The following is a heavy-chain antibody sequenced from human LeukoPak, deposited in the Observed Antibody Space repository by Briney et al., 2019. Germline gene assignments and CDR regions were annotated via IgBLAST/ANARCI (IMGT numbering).Heavy chain of an antibody. CDR3: ARDLSGYYYGTFDY. V-gene: IGHV3-7*01. J-gene: IGHJ4*02. CDR1: GFTFSSYW. Sequence: GGSLRLSCAASGFTFSSYWMSWVRQAPGKGLEWVANIKQDGSEKYYVDSVKGRFTISRDNAKNSLYLQMNSLRAEDTAVYYCARDLSGYYYGTFDYWGQGTLVTVSS. CDR2: IKQDGSEK. D-gene: IGHD3-22*01.